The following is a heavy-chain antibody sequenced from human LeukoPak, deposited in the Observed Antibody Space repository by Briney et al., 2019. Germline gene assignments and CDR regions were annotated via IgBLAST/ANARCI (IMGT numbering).Heavy chain of an antibody. D-gene: IGHD3-10*01. J-gene: IGHJ3*01. CDR3: ARDCEEGRSSSPHDAFDV. CDR2: MFTSGFT. Sequence: TLSLTCTVSAGFISTSSGDWGWVRQPGGKGLEWIVRMFTSGFTDYNPSLESRVTISLDTSKNHFSLKVTSVTATDTAVYSCARDCEEGRSSSPHDAFDVWGQGTVVTVSS. CDR1: AGFISTSSGD. V-gene: IGHV4-61*02.